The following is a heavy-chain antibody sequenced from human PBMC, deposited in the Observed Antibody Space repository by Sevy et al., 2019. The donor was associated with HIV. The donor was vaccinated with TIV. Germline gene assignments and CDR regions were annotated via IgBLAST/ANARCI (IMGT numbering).Heavy chain of an antibody. J-gene: IGHJ5*02. Sequence: GGSLRLSCAASGFTISTNYMSWVHQAPGKGLEWVSIIYTGGSTYYTDSVRGRFTISRDNSKNTLYLQMNSLRAEDTAVYFCASRIAATGRGEFDNWGQGTLVTVSS. CDR1: GFTISTNY. D-gene: IGHD6-13*01. CDR3: ASRIAATGRGEFDN. CDR2: IYTGGST. V-gene: IGHV3-53*01.